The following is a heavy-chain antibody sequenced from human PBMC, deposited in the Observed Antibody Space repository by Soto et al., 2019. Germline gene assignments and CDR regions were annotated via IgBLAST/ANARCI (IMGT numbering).Heavy chain of an antibody. CDR3: ARARIFGATQDY. V-gene: IGHV1-8*01. CDR2: MNPNSGNT. D-gene: IGHD3-3*01. CDR1: GYTFTSYY. Sequence: ASVKVSCKASGYTFTSYYMNWVRQATGQGLEWMGWMNPNSGNTGYAQKFQGRVTMTRNTSISTAYMELSSLRSEDTAVYYCARARIFGATQDYWGQGTLVTVSS. J-gene: IGHJ4*02.